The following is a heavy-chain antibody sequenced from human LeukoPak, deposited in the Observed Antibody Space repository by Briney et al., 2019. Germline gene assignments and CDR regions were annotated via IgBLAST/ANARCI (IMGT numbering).Heavy chain of an antibody. V-gene: IGHV3-30*18. CDR2: ISYDGSNK. D-gene: IGHD3-3*01. J-gene: IGHJ4*02. Sequence: PGGSLTLSCAASGFTFSSYGMHWVRQAPGKGLEGVAVISYDGSNKYYADSVKGRFTISRDNSKNTLYLQMNSLRAEDTAVYYCAKTWSGSYLDYWGQGTLVTVSS. CDR3: AKTWSGSYLDY. CDR1: GFTFSSYG.